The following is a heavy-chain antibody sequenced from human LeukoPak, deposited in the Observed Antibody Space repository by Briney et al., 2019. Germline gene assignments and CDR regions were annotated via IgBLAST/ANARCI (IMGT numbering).Heavy chain of an antibody. V-gene: IGHV1-24*01. D-gene: IGHD3-10*01. Sequence: ASVKVSCKVSGYTLTELSMHWVRQAPGKGLEWMGGFDPEDGETIYAQKFQGRVTMTEDTSTDTAYMELSSLRSEDTAVYYCATLYGSGSYQHFDYWGQGTLVTVSP. CDR1: GYTLTELS. CDR3: ATLYGSGSYQHFDY. J-gene: IGHJ4*02. CDR2: FDPEDGET.